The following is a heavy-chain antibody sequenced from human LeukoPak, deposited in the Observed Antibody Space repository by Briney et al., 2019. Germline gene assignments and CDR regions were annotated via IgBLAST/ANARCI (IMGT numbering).Heavy chain of an antibody. CDR3: ARSGDTMIVVAFDY. Sequence: GGSLRLPCAASGFTFSSYAMHWVRQAPGKGLEWVAVISYDGSNKYYADSVKGRFTISRDNSKNTLYLQMNSLRAEDTAVYYCARSGDTMIVVAFDYWGQGTLVTVSS. D-gene: IGHD3-22*01. J-gene: IGHJ4*02. CDR2: ISYDGSNK. V-gene: IGHV3-30-3*01. CDR1: GFTFSSYA.